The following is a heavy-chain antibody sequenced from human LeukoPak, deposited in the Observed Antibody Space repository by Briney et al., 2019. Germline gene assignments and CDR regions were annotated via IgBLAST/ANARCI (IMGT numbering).Heavy chain of an antibody. CDR3: ATGKRQLDY. Sequence: GGSLRPSCVASGFTFSYYYMSLIRQAPGEGVGWGSYISSRASTTYYADSVNGRFTISRDNANDSMYLQMNSLRTEDTAVYYCATGKRQLDYWGQGTLVTVSS. J-gene: IGHJ4*02. CDR1: GFTFSYYY. D-gene: IGHD6-13*01. V-gene: IGHV3-11*01. CDR2: ISSRASTT.